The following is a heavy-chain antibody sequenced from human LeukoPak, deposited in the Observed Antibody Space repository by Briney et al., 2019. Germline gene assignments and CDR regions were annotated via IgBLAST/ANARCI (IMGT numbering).Heavy chain of an antibody. V-gene: IGHV5-51*01. Sequence: GESLKISCKGSGYSFTSYWIGWVRQMPGKGLEWMGIIYPGDSDTRYSPSFQGQVTISADKSISTAYLQWSSLKASDTAMYYCARDRYYGSGSYTRQYYYYGMDVWGQGTTVTVSS. D-gene: IGHD3-10*01. J-gene: IGHJ6*02. CDR3: ARDRYYGSGSYTRQYYYYGMDV. CDR2: IYPGDSDT. CDR1: GYSFTSYW.